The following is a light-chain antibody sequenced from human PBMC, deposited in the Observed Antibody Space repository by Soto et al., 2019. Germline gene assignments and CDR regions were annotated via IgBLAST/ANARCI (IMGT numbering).Light chain of an antibody. V-gene: IGKV3-15*01. CDR1: QSISSN. Sequence: EIVMTQSPVTLSVSPGERDTLSCRASQSISSNLAWYQQKPGQAPRLLIYDTSTRASGIPARFSGSGSGTEFTLTISSLQSEEFAVDYCQQYNNWWALGHGTKVDIK. J-gene: IGKJ1*01. CDR3: QQYNNWWA. CDR2: DTS.